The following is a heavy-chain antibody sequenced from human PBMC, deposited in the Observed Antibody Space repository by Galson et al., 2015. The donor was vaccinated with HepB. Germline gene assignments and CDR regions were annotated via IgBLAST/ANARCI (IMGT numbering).Heavy chain of an antibody. CDR1: GFTFDDYA. Sequence: SLRLSCAASGFTFDDYAMHWVRQVPGKGLEWVSGINSNGETKGYADSVKGRFTISRDFAEDSLHLQMNSLRPEDTGLYYCVKGHSGMWFSYFDSWGPGSLVTVSS. D-gene: IGHD1-26*01. V-gene: IGHV3-9*01. J-gene: IGHJ4*02. CDR2: INSNGETK. CDR3: VKGHSGMWFSYFDS.